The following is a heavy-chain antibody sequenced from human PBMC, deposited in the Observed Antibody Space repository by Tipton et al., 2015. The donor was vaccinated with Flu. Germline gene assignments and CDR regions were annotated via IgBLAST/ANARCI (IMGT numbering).Heavy chain of an antibody. V-gene: IGHV4-59*01. CDR2: IYYSGST. Sequence: TLSLTCTVSGGSISSYYWSWIRQPPGKGLEWIGYIYYSGSTNYNPSLKSRVTISVDTSKNQFSLKLSSVTVADTAVYYCARVYGGRVAYWGQGTLVTVSS. D-gene: IGHD4-23*01. J-gene: IGHJ4*02. CDR3: ARVYGGRVAY. CDR1: GGSISSYY.